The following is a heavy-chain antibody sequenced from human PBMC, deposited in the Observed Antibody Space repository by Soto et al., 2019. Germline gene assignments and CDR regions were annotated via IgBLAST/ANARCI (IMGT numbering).Heavy chain of an antibody. CDR2: INHSGST. D-gene: IGHD6-13*01. CDR3: ARYPIAAAGKNFDY. J-gene: IGHJ4*02. CDR1: GGSFSGYY. V-gene: IGHV4-34*01. Sequence: TSETLSLTCAVYGGSFSGYYWTWIRQPPGTGLEWIGEINHSGSTNYNPSLKSRVTISVDKSKNQFSLKLSSVTAADTAVYYCARYPIAAAGKNFDYWGQGTLVTVSS.